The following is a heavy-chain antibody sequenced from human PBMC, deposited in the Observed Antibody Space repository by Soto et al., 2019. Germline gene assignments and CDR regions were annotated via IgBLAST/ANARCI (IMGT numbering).Heavy chain of an antibody. CDR1: GGTFSSYA. CDR2: IIPIFGTA. CDR3: ARSWEQKLAPPYYYYGMDV. J-gene: IGHJ6*02. Sequence: QVQLVQSGAEVKKPGSSVKVSCKASGGTFSSYAISWVRQAPGQGLEWMGGIIPIFGTANYAQKFQGRVTITADKSTSTAYMELSSLRSEDTAVYYCARSWEQKLAPPYYYYGMDVWGQGTTVTVSS. D-gene: IGHD6-13*01. V-gene: IGHV1-69*06.